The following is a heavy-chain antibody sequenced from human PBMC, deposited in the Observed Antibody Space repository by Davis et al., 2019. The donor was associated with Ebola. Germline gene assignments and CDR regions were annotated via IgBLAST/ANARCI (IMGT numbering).Heavy chain of an antibody. Sequence: SVKVSCKASGGTFSSYAISWVRQAPGQGLEWMGGIIPIFGTANYAQKFQGRVTITADESTSTAYMELSSLRSDDTAVYYCARVQRYCSSTSCHSNPPDYWGQGTLVTVSS. V-gene: IGHV1-69*13. J-gene: IGHJ4*02. CDR3: ARVQRYCSSTSCHSNPPDY. CDR2: IIPIFGTA. CDR1: GGTFSSYA. D-gene: IGHD2-2*02.